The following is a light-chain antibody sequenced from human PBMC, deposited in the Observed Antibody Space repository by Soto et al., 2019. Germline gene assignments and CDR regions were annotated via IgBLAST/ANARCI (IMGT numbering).Light chain of an antibody. V-gene: IGLV2-11*01. J-gene: IGLJ1*01. CDR1: SSDVGGYNY. CDR3: ATWDDSLNLLYV. CDR2: LNS. Sequence: QSALTQPRSVSGSPGQSVTISCTGTSSDVGGYNYVSWYQQHPGKAPKLLIYLNSRRPSGVPDRFSGSKSATSASLAISGGQSDDEAEYYCATWDDSLNLLYVFGTGTKLTVL.